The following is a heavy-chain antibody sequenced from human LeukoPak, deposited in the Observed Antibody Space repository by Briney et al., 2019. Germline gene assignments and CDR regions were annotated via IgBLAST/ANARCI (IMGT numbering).Heavy chain of an antibody. J-gene: IGHJ4*02. CDR1: GYTFTSYS. CDR3: AREGVRYYYDY. Sequence: ASVKVSCKASGYTFTSYSISWVRQAPGQGLEWMGWISAYNGDTNYAQKFQGRVTMTTDTFTSTAYMELRSLISDGTAVYYCAREGVRYYYDYWGQGTLVTVSS. D-gene: IGHD3-10*01. CDR2: ISAYNGDT. V-gene: IGHV1-18*01.